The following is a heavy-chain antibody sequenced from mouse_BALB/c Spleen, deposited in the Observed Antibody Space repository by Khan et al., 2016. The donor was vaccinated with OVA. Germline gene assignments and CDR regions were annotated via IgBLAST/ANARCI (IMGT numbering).Heavy chain of an antibody. J-gene: IGHJ3*01. V-gene: IGHV1-77*01. CDR1: GYTFTDYY. Sequence: QVRLQQSGAELARPGASVKLSCKASGYTFTDYYINWVKQRTGQGLEWIGAISPGSGDTYYNERFKGKATLTADKSSSTAYMQLSSLTSEASAVYFCARRNYCGYTFAYWGQGTLVTVSA. CDR3: ARRNYCGYTFAY. D-gene: IGHD1-2*01. CDR2: ISPGSGDT.